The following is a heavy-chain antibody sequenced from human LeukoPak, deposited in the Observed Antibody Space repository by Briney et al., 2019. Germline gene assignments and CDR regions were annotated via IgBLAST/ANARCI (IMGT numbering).Heavy chain of an antibody. J-gene: IGHJ2*01. CDR1: GGSIGIYY. CDR2: IHYSGSS. V-gene: IGHV4-59*01. Sequence: SETLSLTCTVSGGSIGIYYWSWIRQPPGKGLEWIGYIHYSGSSDYNPSLKSRVTISVDTSKNQFSLKLTSVTAADTAVYYCARGNPFDLWGRGTLVTVSS. CDR3: ARGNPFDL.